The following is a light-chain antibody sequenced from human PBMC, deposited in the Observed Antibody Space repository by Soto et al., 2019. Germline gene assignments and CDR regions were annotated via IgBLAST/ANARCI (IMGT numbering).Light chain of an antibody. CDR2: GAS. J-gene: IGKJ1*01. V-gene: IGKV3-20*01. CDR3: QQYSDSPPT. Sequence: IVLTQSPGTLSLSPGERATLSCRASQRVSSRYLAWYQQKPGQAPSLLIFGASNRATGIPDRFSGSGSGTDFNFTIGRLEPEDFAMYYCQQYSDSPPTFGQGTKVDIK. CDR1: QRVSSRY.